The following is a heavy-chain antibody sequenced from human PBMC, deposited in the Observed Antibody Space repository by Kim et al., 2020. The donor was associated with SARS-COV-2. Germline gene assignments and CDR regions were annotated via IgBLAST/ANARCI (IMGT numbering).Heavy chain of an antibody. CDR1: GYSLTDLF. J-gene: IGHJ4*02. Sequence: ASVKVSCKVSGYSLTDLFMHWVRQVPGKGLEWMGGFDLEDGETIYAQKFQGRVTMTEDTSTDTAYMELSILRSDDTAIYYCAPYGTSTGEHYWGLGTLVT. D-gene: IGHD1-1*01. CDR3: APYGTSTGEHY. V-gene: IGHV1-24*01. CDR2: FDLEDGET.